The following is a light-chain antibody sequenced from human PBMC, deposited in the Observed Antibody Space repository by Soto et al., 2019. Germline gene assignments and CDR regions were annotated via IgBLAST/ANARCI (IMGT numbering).Light chain of an antibody. Sequence: EIMLTQSPATLSLSPGERATLSCRASQSVNNYLAWYQQKPGQAPRLLIYDASSRATDIPARFSGSGSGTDFTLTISSLEPEDFATYYCHQRSNWPLTFGGGTKVEIK. V-gene: IGKV3-11*01. CDR3: HQRSNWPLT. CDR2: DAS. CDR1: QSVNNY. J-gene: IGKJ4*01.